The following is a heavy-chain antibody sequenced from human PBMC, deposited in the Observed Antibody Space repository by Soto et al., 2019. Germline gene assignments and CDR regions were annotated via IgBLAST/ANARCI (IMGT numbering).Heavy chain of an antibody. CDR1: GGSIGTYY. Sequence: SETLSLTCTVSGGSIGTYYLSWIRQPPGKGLEWIGYIYYRGNTGYNPSLKSRVTISIDMSKNQFSLKLSSVTAADTAVYYCATSGYCTSTSCYSFDYWGQGTLVTVSS. J-gene: IGHJ4*02. CDR2: IYYRGNT. V-gene: IGHV4-59*08. D-gene: IGHD2-2*01. CDR3: ATSGYCTSTSCYSFDY.